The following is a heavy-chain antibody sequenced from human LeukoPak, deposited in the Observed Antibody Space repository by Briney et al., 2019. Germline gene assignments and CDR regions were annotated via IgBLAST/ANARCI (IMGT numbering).Heavy chain of an antibody. CDR2: INHSGST. Sequence: SETLSLTCAVYGGSFSGYYWSWIRQPPGKGLEWIGEINHSGSTNYNPSLKSRVTISVDTSKNQFSLKLSSVTAADTAVYYCARFPSPRGYCSSTSCLADAFDIWGQGTLVTVSS. J-gene: IGHJ4*02. CDR3: ARFPSPRGYCSSTSCLADAFDI. CDR1: GGSFSGYY. V-gene: IGHV4-34*01. D-gene: IGHD2-2*01.